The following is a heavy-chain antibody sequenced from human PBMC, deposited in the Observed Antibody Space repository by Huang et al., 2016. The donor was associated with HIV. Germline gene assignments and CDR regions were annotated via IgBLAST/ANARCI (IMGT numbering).Heavy chain of an antibody. V-gene: IGHV4-34*02. CDR2: VNESGAP. J-gene: IGHJ6*02. CDR3: ARQWTILEWLLGLDV. CDR1: GGSFTGNY. Sequence: QMQLQQRGAGLLKPSETLSLTCGVSGGSFTGNYLTWIRQAPGKGLEWIGEVNESGAPNDNPSLNGRVTISLDKSNRELSLNLRSVTAADTAVYYCARQWTILEWLLGLDVWGQGTTVIVSS. D-gene: IGHD3-3*01.